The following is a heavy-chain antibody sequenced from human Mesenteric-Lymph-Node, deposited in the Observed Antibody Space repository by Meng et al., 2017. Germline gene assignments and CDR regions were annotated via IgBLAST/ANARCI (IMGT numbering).Heavy chain of an antibody. CDR3: ARVNPPDD. CDR2: IIVIFGAR. Sequence: SVKVSCKVSGGTFSSYAISWVRQAPGQGLDWMGSIIVIFGARRYAQKFQGRVTITADKSTSTAYMELNSLTSKDTAVYYCARVNPPDDWGQGTLVTVSS. V-gene: IGHV1-69*06. CDR1: GGTFSSYA. J-gene: IGHJ4*02.